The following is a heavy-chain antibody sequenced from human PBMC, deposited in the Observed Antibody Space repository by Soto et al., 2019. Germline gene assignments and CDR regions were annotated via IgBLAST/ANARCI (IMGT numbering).Heavy chain of an antibody. D-gene: IGHD2-15*01. CDR3: ARPGNIVGCCWWYFDL. J-gene: IGHJ2*01. V-gene: IGHV4-4*02. CDR2: IYHSGST. Sequence: SETLSLTCAVSGGSIGSSNWWSWVRQPPGKGLEWIGEIYHSGSTNYNPSLKSRVTISVDKSKNQFSLKLSSVTAADTAVYYCARPGNIVGCCWWYFDLWGRGTLVTVS. CDR1: GGSIGSSNW.